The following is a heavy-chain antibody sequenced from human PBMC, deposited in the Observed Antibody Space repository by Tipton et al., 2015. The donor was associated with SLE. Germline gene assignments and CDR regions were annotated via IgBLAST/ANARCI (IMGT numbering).Heavy chain of an antibody. J-gene: IGHJ6*02. CDR3: ARGSRGVGFDV. V-gene: IGHV4-59*01. CDR1: GGSISHFY. D-gene: IGHD3-10*01. Sequence: LRLSCSVSGGSISHFYWSWIRQPPGKGLEWIAYIYYSGTTNYNPSLKSRVSISVDTSKNHFSLNLYSVTAADTTVYDCARGSRGVGFDVWGHGTTVIVSS. CDR2: IYYSGTT.